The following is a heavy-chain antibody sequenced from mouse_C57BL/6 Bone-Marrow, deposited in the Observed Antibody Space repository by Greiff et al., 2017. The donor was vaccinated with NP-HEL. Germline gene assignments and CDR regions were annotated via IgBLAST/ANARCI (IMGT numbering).Heavy chain of an antibody. CDR1: GFPFSDYG. V-gene: IGHV5-17*01. Sequence: VKLMESGGGLVKPGGSLKLSCAASGFPFSDYGMHWVRQAPEKGLEWVAYISSGSSTIYYADTVKGRFTISRDNAKNTLFLQMTSLRSEDTAMYYCARPRYYYAMDYWGQGTSVTVSS. CDR3: ARPRYYYAMDY. J-gene: IGHJ4*01. CDR2: ISSGSSTI.